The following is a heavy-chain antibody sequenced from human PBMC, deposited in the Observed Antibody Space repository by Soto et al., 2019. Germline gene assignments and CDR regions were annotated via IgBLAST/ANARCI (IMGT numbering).Heavy chain of an antibody. J-gene: IGHJ5*02. CDR3: ATSRPSYSREFWVWFDP. D-gene: IGHD3-22*01. Sequence: AASVKVSCKVSGYTLTELSMHWVRQAPGKGLEWMGGFDPEDGETIYAQKFQGRVTMTEDTSTDTAYMELSSLRSEDTAVYYCATSRPSYSREFWVWFDPWGQGTLVTVSS. CDR1: GYTLTELS. V-gene: IGHV1-24*01. CDR2: FDPEDGET.